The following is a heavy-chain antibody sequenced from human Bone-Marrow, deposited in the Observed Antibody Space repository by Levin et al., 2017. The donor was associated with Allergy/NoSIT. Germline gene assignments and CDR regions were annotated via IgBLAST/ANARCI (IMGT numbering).Heavy chain of an antibody. CDR3: ARAYDGSGSWMDV. V-gene: IGHV3-7*01. CDR1: GFTFSNTW. D-gene: IGHD3-10*01. J-gene: IGHJ6*02. CDR2: IKEDGSAK. Sequence: SGGSLRLSCTASGFTFSNTWMSWVRQAPGRGLEWVANIKEDGSAKYYVDSVKGRFTISRDNANNSLYLQLSYLGVDDTAIYHCARAYDGSGSWMDVWGHGTTVTVTS.